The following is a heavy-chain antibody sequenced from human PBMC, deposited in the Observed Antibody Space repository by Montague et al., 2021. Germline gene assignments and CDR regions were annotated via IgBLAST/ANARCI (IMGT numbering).Heavy chain of an antibody. CDR1: GGTISRPY. J-gene: IGHJ5*02. Sequence: SETLSLTCTVSGGTISRPYWRRIRPPDGNALEWIARIYSSRNNYPNPSTKTRVTMSVDTSRHQFSLKLTSVTAADTAVYYCARGRRSLWIGELRPGKDWFDPSDQVTLVCVAS. V-gene: IGHV4-4*07. CDR3: ARGRRSLWIGELRPGKDWFDP. CDR2: IYSSRNN. D-gene: IGHD3-10*01.